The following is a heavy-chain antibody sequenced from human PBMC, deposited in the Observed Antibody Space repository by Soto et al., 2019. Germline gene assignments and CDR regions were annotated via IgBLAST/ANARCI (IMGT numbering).Heavy chain of an antibody. V-gene: IGHV4-39*01. D-gene: IGHD6-13*01. CDR2: VYYSGST. CDR1: GGSISSDNYY. CDR3: ARASLGPIAATGPSDY. Sequence: SETLSLTCTVSGGSISSDNYYWSWIRQPPGKGLEWIGSVYYSGSTYYNPSLKSRVTISVDTPKNQFSLKLNSVTAADTAVYYCARASLGPIAATGPSDYWGQGTLVTVSS. J-gene: IGHJ4*02.